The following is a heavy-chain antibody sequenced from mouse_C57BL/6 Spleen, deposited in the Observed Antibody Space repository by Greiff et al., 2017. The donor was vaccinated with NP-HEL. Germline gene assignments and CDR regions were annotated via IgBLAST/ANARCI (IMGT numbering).Heavy chain of an antibody. Sequence: QVQLQQPGAELVRPGSSVKLSCKASGYTFTSYWMDWVKQRPGQGLEWIGNIYPSDSETHYNQKFKDKATLTVDKSSSTAYMQLSSLTSEDSAVYYCAMGDRWYFDVWGTGTTVTVSS. CDR1: GYTFTSYW. CDR3: AMGDRWYFDV. J-gene: IGHJ1*03. V-gene: IGHV1-61*01. CDR2: IYPSDSET.